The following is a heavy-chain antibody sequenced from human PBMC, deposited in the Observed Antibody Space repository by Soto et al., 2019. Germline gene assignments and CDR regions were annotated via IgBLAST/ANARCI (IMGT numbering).Heavy chain of an antibody. CDR2: IIPIFGTA. Sequence: QVQLVQSGAEVKKPGSSVKVSCKASAGTFSSYAISWVRQAPGQGLEWMGGIIPIFGTANYAQKFQGRVTITADESPSTAYMELSSLRSEDTAVYYCARDSAYDSSGQLGAFDIWGQGTMVTVSS. J-gene: IGHJ3*02. D-gene: IGHD3-22*01. CDR1: AGTFSSYA. CDR3: ARDSAYDSSGQLGAFDI. V-gene: IGHV1-69*12.